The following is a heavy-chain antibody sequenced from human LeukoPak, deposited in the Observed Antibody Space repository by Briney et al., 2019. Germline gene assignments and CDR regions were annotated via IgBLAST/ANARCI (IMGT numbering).Heavy chain of an antibody. Sequence: GGSLRLSCAASGFTFSSYGMHWVRQAPAKGLEWVAFIRYDESKTFYGDSVKGRFTVSRDNSENTLYLQMNSLRAEDTAVYYCAKSHLPNSYSGTYYCDYWGQGTQVTVSS. CDR2: IRYDESKT. J-gene: IGHJ4*02. D-gene: IGHD1-26*01. V-gene: IGHV3-30*02. CDR1: GFTFSSYG. CDR3: AKSHLPNSYSGTYYCDY.